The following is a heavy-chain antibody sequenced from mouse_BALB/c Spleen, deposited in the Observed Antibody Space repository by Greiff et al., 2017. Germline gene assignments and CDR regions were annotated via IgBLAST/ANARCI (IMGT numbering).Heavy chain of an antibody. J-gene: IGHJ3*01. Sequence: DVHLVESGGGLVKPGGSLKLSCAASGFTFSSYAMSWVRQSPEKRLEWVAEISSGGSYTYYPDTVTGRFTISRDNAKNTLYLEMSSLRSEDTAMYYCARDRFAYWGQGTLVTVSA. CDR2: ISSGGSYT. CDR1: GFTFSSYA. CDR3: ARDRFAY. V-gene: IGHV5-9-4*01.